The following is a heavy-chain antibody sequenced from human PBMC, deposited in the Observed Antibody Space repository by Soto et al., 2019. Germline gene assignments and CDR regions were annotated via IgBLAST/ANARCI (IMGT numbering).Heavy chain of an antibody. Sequence: QVQLQQWGAGLLKPSETLSLTCTVYGGSFSGYYWSWIRQAPGKGLEWIGEINHSGSTNYNPSLKSXXTISIDTSKNQFSLKLTSVTAADTAVYYCARPWVYWGQGTLVTVSS. CDR2: INHSGST. CDR3: ARPWVY. CDR1: GGSFSGYY. J-gene: IGHJ4*02. V-gene: IGHV4-34*01.